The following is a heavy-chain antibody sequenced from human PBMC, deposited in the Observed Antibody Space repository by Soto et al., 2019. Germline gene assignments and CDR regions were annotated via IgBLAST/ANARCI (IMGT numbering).Heavy chain of an antibody. CDR2: IKSKTDGGTT. V-gene: IGHV3-15*01. CDR3: TTETAAAGKFDY. Sequence: GGSLRLSCAASGFTFSNAWMSWVRQAPGKGLEWVGRIKSKTDGGTTDYAAPVKGRFTISRDDSKNTLYLQMSSLKTEDTAVYYCTTETAAAGKFDYWGQGTLVTVSS. D-gene: IGHD6-13*01. CDR1: GFTFSNAW. J-gene: IGHJ4*02.